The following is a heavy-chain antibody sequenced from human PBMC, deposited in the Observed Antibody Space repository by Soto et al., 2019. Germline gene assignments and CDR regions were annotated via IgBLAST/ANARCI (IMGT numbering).Heavy chain of an antibody. D-gene: IGHD6-13*01. CDR1: GYSFTSYW. CDR3: ARVSSSSWPYSYYYYGLDV. J-gene: IGHJ6*02. CDR2: IYPGYSDT. V-gene: IGHV5-51*01. Sequence: GSSLKISCKGSGYSFTSYWIGWVRQMPEKGLEWMGIIYPGYSDTRYSPSFQGQVTISADKSISTAYLQLSSLKASDTAMYYCARVSSSSWPYSYYYYGLDVWGQGTTVTVSS.